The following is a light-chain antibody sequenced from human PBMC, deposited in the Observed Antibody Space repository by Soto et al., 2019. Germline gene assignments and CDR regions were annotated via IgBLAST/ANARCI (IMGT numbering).Light chain of an antibody. CDR2: EVR. V-gene: IGLV2-14*01. Sequence: LTQPASVSGSPGQSITISCTGTSSDVGGYNYVSWYQQHPGKAPKLMIYEVRNRPSGVSNRFSGSKSGNTASLTISGLQAEDEADYYCSSYTSSSTRVFGTGTKVTVL. CDR3: SSYTSSSTRV. CDR1: SSDVGGYNY. J-gene: IGLJ1*01.